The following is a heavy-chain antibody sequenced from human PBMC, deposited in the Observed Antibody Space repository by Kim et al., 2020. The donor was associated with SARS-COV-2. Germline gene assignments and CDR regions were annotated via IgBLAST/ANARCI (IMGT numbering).Heavy chain of an antibody. Sequence: PTLKSRVTISVVTSKNQFSLKLSSVTAADTAVYYCARSPITMIVVVTHFDIWGQGTMVTVSS. D-gene: IGHD3-22*01. V-gene: IGHV4-31*02. CDR3: ARSPITMIVVVTHFDI. J-gene: IGHJ3*02.